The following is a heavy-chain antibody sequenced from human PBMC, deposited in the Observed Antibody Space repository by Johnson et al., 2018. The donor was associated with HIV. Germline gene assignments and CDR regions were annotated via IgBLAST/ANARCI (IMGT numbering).Heavy chain of an antibody. J-gene: IGHJ3*02. CDR1: GFTVSSNY. V-gene: IGHV3-66*03. CDR3: AKERSWAFDI. D-gene: IGHD7-27*01. CDR2: IDRGGRT. Sequence: EKLVESGGGLIQPGGSLRLSCAASGFTVSSNYMTWVRQAPGKGLEWVADIDRGGRTYYADSVKGRFTISRDNAKNSLYLQMNSLRAEDTAVYYCAKERSWAFDIWGQGTMVTVS.